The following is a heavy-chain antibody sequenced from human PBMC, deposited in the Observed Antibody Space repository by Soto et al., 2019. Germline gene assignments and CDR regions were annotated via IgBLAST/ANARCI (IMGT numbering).Heavy chain of an antibody. CDR2: INHSGST. Sequence: SETLSLTCAVYGGSFSGYYWSWIRQPPGKGLEWIGEINHSGSTHYSPSFQGHVTFSSDKSISTAYLQWSSLKASDTAMYYCGSGENADFFDYWGQGTPVTVSS. CDR3: GSGENADFFDY. J-gene: IGHJ4*02. V-gene: IGHV4-34*01. CDR1: GGSFSGYY. D-gene: IGHD3-16*01.